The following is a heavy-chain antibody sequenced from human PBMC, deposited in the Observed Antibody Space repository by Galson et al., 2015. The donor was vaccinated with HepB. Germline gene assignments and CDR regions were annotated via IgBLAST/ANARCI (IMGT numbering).Heavy chain of an antibody. CDR2: ISGSGGSA. Sequence: SLRLSCAVSGFTFSSYAMSWVRQAPGKGLEWVSGISGSGGSADYADSAKGRFTLSRDNSKNTLYLRMNRLRAEDTAVYYCARLLGGAFDIWGLGTMVTVSS. V-gene: IGHV3-23*01. CDR3: ARLLGGAFDI. J-gene: IGHJ3*02. CDR1: GFTFSSYA.